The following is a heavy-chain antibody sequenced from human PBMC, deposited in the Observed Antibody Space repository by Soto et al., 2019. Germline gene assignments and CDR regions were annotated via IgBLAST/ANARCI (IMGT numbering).Heavy chain of an antibody. CDR3: ARGVTNYYDSSGYWSAWFDP. CDR2: IYYSGST. D-gene: IGHD3-22*01. CDR1: GGSISSYY. V-gene: IGHV4-59*01. Sequence: SETLSLTCTVSGGSISSYYWSWIRQPPGKGLEWIGYIYYSGSTNYNPSLKSRVTISVDTSKNQFSLKLSSVTAADTAVYYCARGVTNYYDSSGYWSAWFDPWGQGTLVTVSS. J-gene: IGHJ5*02.